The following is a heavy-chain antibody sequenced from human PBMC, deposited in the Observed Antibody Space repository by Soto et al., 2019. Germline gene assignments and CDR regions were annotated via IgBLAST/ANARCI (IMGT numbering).Heavy chain of an antibody. J-gene: IGHJ3*02. V-gene: IGHV3-48*02. CDR2: IDTSSSLI. CDR3: ARDFLTGDAREAFDI. Sequence: EAQLVESGGGLVQPGGSLRLSCVASGFNFRSYSLSWVRQAPGKGLEWIAYIDTSSSLIYYAVSVEGRFAISRDNAKNSLYLQVDSLRDEDTALYYCARDFLTGDAREAFDIWGQGTMVTVSS. D-gene: IGHD7-27*01. CDR1: GFNFRSYS.